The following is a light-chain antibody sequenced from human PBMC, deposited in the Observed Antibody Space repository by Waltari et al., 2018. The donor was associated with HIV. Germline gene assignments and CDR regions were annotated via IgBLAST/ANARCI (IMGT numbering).Light chain of an antibody. Sequence: QSALTQPASVSGSPGQSITISCTGTSSDVGGYNYVSWYQQHPGKAPKLMIYDVSNRPSGVSNRFSGSKSGNTAALTISGLQAEDEADYHCSSYTSSSPYAFGTGTKVTVL. CDR3: SSYTSSSPYA. V-gene: IGLV2-14*03. CDR1: SSDVGGYNY. CDR2: DVS. J-gene: IGLJ1*01.